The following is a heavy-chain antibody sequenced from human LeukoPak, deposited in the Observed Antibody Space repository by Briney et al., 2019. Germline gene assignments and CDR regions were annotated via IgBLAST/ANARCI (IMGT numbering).Heavy chain of an antibody. D-gene: IGHD5-24*01. CDR1: GFTFSSYA. J-gene: IGHJ4*02. CDR3: ARDRDGYNYYYFDY. CDR2: ISYDGSNK. V-gene: IGHV3-30*14. Sequence: GRSLRLSCAASGFTFSSYAMHWVRQAPGKGLEWVAVISYDGSNKYYADSVKGRFTISRDNSKNTLYLQMNSLRAEDTAVYYCARDRDGYNYYYFDYWGQGTLVTVSS.